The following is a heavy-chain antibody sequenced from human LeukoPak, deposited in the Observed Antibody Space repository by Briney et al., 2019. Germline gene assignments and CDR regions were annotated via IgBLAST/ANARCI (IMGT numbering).Heavy chain of an antibody. CDR2: IIPIFGTA. CDR1: GGTFSSYA. Sequence: SVKLSCKASGGTFSSYAISWVRQAPGQGLEWMGGIIPIFGTANYAQKFQGRVTITTDESTSTAYMELSSLRSEDTAVYYCARVGPVRFLEWHTNWFDPWGQGTLVTVSS. V-gene: IGHV1-69*05. J-gene: IGHJ5*02. CDR3: ARVGPVRFLEWHTNWFDP. D-gene: IGHD3-3*01.